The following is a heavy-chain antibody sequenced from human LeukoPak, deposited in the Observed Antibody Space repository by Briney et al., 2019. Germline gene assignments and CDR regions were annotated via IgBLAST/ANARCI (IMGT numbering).Heavy chain of an antibody. J-gene: IGHJ3*02. CDR1: GGSISSYY. Sequence: SETLSLTCTVSGGSISSYYWSWIRQPAGKGLEWIGRIYTSGSINYNPSLKSRVTMSVDTSKNQFSLKLSSVTAADTAVYYCARDRPYYYDSSGYPHDAFDIWGQGTMVTVPS. CDR3: ARDRPYYYDSSGYPHDAFDI. D-gene: IGHD3-22*01. V-gene: IGHV4-4*07. CDR2: IYTSGSI.